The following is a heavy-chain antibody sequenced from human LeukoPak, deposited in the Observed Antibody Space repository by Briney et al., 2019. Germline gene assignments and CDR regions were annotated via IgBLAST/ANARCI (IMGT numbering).Heavy chain of an antibody. CDR3: ARDWIVVPAAMYPHPVGYWFDP. V-gene: IGHV4-4*07. Sequence: NPSPTRPVSGGSTSSFHWGWIRPPPGEGLAWVWRIYSNGGTNYNPSLKSRVTMSVDTSKNQFSLKLSSVTAADTAVYYCARDWIVVPAAMYPHPVGYWFDPWGQGTLVTVSS. CDR1: GGSTSSFH. J-gene: IGHJ5*02. D-gene: IGHD2-2*01. CDR2: IYSNGGT.